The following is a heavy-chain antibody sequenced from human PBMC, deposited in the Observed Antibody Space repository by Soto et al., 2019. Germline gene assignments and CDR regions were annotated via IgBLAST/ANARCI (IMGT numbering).Heavy chain of an antibody. CDR3: ATVMGRVLRYFDWLLAPPSPFDY. D-gene: IGHD3-9*01. J-gene: IGHJ4*02. V-gene: IGHV1-24*01. Sequence: GASVKVSCKVSGYTLTELSMHWVRQAPGKGLEWMGGFDPEDGETIYAQKFQGRVTMTEDTSTDTAYMELSSLRSEDTAVYYCATVMGRVLRYFDWLLAPPSPFDYWGQGTLVTVSS. CDR1: GYTLTELS. CDR2: FDPEDGET.